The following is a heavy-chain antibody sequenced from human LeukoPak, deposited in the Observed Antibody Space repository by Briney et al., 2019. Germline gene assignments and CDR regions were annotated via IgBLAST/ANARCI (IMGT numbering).Heavy chain of an antibody. V-gene: IGHV1-46*01. CDR3: ARVTHGSYLMFDY. D-gene: IGHD4-23*01. CDR1: GYTFTSNY. Sequence: ASVKVSCKAFGYTFTSNYMHWVRQAPGQGLEWMGVISPSGGSTTYAQKFQGRVTLTRDMSTSTVYMELSSLRSEDTAVYYCARVTHGSYLMFDYWGQGTLVTVSS. CDR2: ISPSGGST. J-gene: IGHJ4*02.